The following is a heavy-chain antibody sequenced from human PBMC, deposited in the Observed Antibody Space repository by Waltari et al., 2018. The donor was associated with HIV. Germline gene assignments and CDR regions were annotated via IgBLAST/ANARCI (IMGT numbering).Heavy chain of an antibody. D-gene: IGHD6-13*01. J-gene: IGHJ4*02. Sequence: EVQLVESGRGLVQPGRSLKLSCRGSGFRLHDYAMHWVRQGPGKGLEWVAVMSWDSVHEVYADSVKGRFNIARDNAKNFLSLEMNSLREEDTALYYCVKEYSNTFYFDYWGQGVPVTVSS. CDR1: GFRLHDYA. CDR2: MSWDSVHE. V-gene: IGHV3-9*01. CDR3: VKEYSNTFYFDY.